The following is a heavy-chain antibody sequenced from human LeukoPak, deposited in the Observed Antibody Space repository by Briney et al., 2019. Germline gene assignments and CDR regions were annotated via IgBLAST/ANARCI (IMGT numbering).Heavy chain of an antibody. CDR2: INRDGRST. D-gene: IGHD4-17*01. CDR3: ALPLRDGDFYFDY. Sequence: GGSLRLSCAASGFTFSNYWMHWVRQAPGKGLVGVSRINRDGRSTNYADSVKGRFTISRDNAKNTVFLQMNSLRAEDTAVYYCALPLRDGDFYFDYWGQGALVTVSS. CDR1: GFTFSNYW. V-gene: IGHV3-74*01. J-gene: IGHJ4*02.